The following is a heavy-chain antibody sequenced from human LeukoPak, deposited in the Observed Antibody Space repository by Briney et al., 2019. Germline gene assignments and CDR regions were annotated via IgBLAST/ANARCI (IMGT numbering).Heavy chain of an antibody. CDR1: GYTFTSYY. J-gene: IGHJ4*02. CDR2: INPNSGGT. Sequence: ASVKVSCKASGYTFTSYYMHWVRQAPGQGLEWMGWINPNSGGTNYAQKFQGRVTMTRDTSISTAYMELSRLRSDDTALYYCAREPSRQYDILTGYSDYWGQGTLVTVSS. V-gene: IGHV1-2*02. CDR3: AREPSRQYDILTGYSDY. D-gene: IGHD3-9*01.